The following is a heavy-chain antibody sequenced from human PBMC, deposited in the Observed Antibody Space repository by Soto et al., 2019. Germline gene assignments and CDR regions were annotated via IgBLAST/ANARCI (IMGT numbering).Heavy chain of an antibody. Sequence: SETLSHTCTVYGGSFSDYFWTWIRQPPGKGLEWIGEIKHSGSTNYNPSLKSRVTISLDTSKNQFSLKLISVTAADTAVYYCARGPPIMYYGTGGYYYFDYWGQGTPVTVS. CDR2: IKHSGST. V-gene: IGHV4-34*01. D-gene: IGHD2-8*02. CDR1: GGSFSDYF. J-gene: IGHJ4*02. CDR3: ARGPPIMYYGTGGYYYFDY.